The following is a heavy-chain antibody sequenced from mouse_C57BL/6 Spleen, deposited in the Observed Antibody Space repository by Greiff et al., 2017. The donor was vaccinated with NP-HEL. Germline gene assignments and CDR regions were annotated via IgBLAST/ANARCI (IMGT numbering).Heavy chain of an antibody. D-gene: IGHD1-1*01. CDR1: GYTFTSYW. J-gene: IGHJ4*01. Sequence: QVQLQQPGAELVMPGASVKLSCKASGYTFTSYWMHWVKQRPGQGLEWIGEIDPSDSYTNYNQKFKGKSTLTVDKSSSTAYMQLSSLTSEDSAVXYCARDGSSYGAMDYWGQGTSVTVSS. V-gene: IGHV1-69*01. CDR2: IDPSDSYT. CDR3: ARDGSSYGAMDY.